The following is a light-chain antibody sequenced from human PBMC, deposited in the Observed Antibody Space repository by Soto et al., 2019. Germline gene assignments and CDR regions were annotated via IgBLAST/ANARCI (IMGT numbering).Light chain of an antibody. V-gene: IGKV2-30*02. CDR2: KVS. Sequence: LMTQSPLSLPVTLGQPASISCRSSQSLVHSDGRTYLSWFQQRPGQSPRRLIYKVSNRDSGVPDRFSGGGSGTDFTLRISRVGAEDVGVYYCLVGTHGVTFGQGTRLEIK. CDR1: QSLVHSDGRTY. J-gene: IGKJ5*01. CDR3: LVGTHGVT.